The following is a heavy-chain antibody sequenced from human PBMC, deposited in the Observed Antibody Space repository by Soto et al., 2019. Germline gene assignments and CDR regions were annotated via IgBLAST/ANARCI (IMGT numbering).Heavy chain of an antibody. J-gene: IGHJ6*02. CDR3: ARWGSGWFYYYYGMDV. D-gene: IGHD6-19*01. CDR1: GGSISSGGYY. Sequence: QVQLQESGPGLVKPSQTLSLTCTVSGGSISSGGYYWSWIRQHPGKGLEWIGYIYYSGSTYYNPSLKSRVTISVDTSKNKFSLKLSSVTAADTAVYYCARWGSGWFYYYYGMDVWCQGTTLTVSS. CDR2: IYYSGST. V-gene: IGHV4-31*03.